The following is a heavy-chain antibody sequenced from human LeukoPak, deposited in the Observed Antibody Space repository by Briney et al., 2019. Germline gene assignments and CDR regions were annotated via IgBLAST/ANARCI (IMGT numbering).Heavy chain of an antibody. CDR1: GFTFSSYA. Sequence: GGSLRLSCAASGFTFSSYAMHWVRQAPGKGLEWVAVISYDGSNKYYADSVKSRLTISRDNSKNTLYLQMNSLRAEDTAVYYCARNYYDSSGYYFDYWGQGTLVTVSS. CDR3: ARNYYDSSGYYFDY. V-gene: IGHV3-30-3*01. J-gene: IGHJ4*02. CDR2: ISYDGSNK. D-gene: IGHD3-22*01.